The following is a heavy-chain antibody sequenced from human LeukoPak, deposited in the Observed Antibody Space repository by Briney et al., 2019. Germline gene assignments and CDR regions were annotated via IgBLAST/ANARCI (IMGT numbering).Heavy chain of an antibody. V-gene: IGHV4-59*01. Sequence: SETLSLTCTVSGGSISSYYWSWIRQPPGKGLEWIGYIYYSGTTNYNPSLKSRVTISVDTSKNQFSLKLSSVTAADTAVYYCARDFRSPNYSYYMDVWGKGTTVTVSS. CDR1: GGSISSYY. J-gene: IGHJ6*03. CDR2: IYYSGTT. CDR3: ARDFRSPNYSYYMDV.